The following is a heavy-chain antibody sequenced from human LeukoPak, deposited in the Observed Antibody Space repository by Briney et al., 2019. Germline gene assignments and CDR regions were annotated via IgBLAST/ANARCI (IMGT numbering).Heavy chain of an antibody. V-gene: IGHV3-48*03. CDR1: GFTFSSFE. CDR3: ARGGGYCSSTSCYYGMDV. D-gene: IGHD2-2*01. Sequence: GGPVRLSCAAWGFTFSSFEVIGSAQAPGRGREGVSYISSSGSTIYYADSVRGRFTISRDNAKNSLYLQMNSLRAEDTAVYYCARGGGYCSSTSCYYGMDVWGQGTTVTAS. J-gene: IGHJ6*02. CDR2: ISSSGSTI.